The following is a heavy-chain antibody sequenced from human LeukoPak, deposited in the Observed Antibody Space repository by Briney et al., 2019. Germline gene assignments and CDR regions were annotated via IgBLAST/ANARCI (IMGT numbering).Heavy chain of an antibody. D-gene: IGHD4/OR15-4a*01. CDR1: GGSISSSSYY. J-gene: IGHJ2*01. Sequence: SETLSLTCTVSGGSISSSSYYWGWIRQPPGKGLEWIGSIYYSGSTYYNPSLKSRVTISVDTSTNHFSLNIKSVTAADTAMYYCARGRRIVVLPGRGYFDLWGRGTLVTVSS. CDR3: ARGRRIVVLPGRGYFDL. V-gene: IGHV4-39*02. CDR2: IYYSGST.